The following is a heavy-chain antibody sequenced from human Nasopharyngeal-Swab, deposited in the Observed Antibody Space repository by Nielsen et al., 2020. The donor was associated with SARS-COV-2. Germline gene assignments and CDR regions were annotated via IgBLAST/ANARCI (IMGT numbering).Heavy chain of an antibody. J-gene: IGHJ5*02. Sequence: WIRQSPSRGLEWLGRTYYRSKWYNDYAVSVKSRITINPDTSKNQFSLQLNSVTPEDTAVYYCARIAMAGHNWFDPWGQGTLGTVSS. D-gene: IGHD6-19*01. V-gene: IGHV6-1*01. CDR3: ARIAMAGHNWFDP. CDR2: TYYRSKWYN.